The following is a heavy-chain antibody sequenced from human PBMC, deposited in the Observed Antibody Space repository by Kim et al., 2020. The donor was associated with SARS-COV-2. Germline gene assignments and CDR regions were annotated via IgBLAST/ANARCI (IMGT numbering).Heavy chain of an antibody. CDR1: GFTFSSYA. V-gene: IGHV3-30*04. J-gene: IGHJ3*01. CDR2: ISYDGSNK. D-gene: IGHD3-22*01. Sequence: GGSLRLSCAASGFTFSSYAMHWVRQAPGKGLEWVAVISYDGSNKYYADSVKGRFTISRDNSKNTLYLQMNSLRAEDTAVYYCAREKYYYDSSGYFPDAF. CDR3: AREKYYYDSSGYFPDAF.